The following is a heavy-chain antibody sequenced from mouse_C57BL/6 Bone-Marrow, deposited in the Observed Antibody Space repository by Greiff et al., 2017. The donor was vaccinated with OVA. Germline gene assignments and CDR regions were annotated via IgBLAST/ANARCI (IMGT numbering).Heavy chain of an antibody. V-gene: IGHV1-85*01. CDR3: ARGDGYYDGYFDV. D-gene: IGHD2-3*01. CDR1: GYTFTSYD. J-gene: IGHJ1*03. Sequence: QVQLQQSGPELVKPGASVKLSCKASGYTFTSYDINWVKQRPGQGLEWIGWIYPRDGSTKYNEKFKGKATLTVDTSSSTAYMELHSLTSEDSAVYFCARGDGYYDGYFDVWGTGTTVTVSS. CDR2: IYPRDGST.